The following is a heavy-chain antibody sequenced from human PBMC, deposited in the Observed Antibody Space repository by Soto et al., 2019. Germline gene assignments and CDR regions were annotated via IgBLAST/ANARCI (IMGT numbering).Heavy chain of an antibody. D-gene: IGHD6-25*01. CDR1: GDTFTGYF. Sequence: ASVKVCCKASGDTFTGYFIHWMRQAPGQGFEWLGRVNPNTGGADLTQNFPGRVTMTRETSINTAYLELTGLPSDDTAIYYCARARSRSGLLLLFDSWRQGTPVTVSS. J-gene: IGHJ4*02. CDR3: ARARSRSGLLLLFDS. V-gene: IGHV1-2*02. CDR2: VNPNTGGA.